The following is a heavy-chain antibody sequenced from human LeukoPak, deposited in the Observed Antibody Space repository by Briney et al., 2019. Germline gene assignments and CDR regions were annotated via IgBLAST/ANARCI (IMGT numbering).Heavy chain of an antibody. CDR3: AIAQSWDELFDS. CDR1: GIAVTGNY. D-gene: IGHD1-1*01. V-gene: IGHV3-53*01. CDR2: ISINTDT. J-gene: IGHJ4*02. Sequence: GGSLRLSCAASGIAVTGNYMSWVRQPPGKGLEWVSFISINTDTFYADSVRGRFTISRGSSKNTLFLQMNSLRDEDSAVYYCAIAQSWDELFDSWGQGTLVTVSS.